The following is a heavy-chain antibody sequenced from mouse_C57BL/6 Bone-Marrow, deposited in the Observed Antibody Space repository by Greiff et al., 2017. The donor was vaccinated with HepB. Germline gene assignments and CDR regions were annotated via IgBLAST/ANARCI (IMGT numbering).Heavy chain of an antibody. CDR2: IDPENGDT. V-gene: IGHV14-4*01. Sequence: EVQLQQSGAELVRPGASVKLSCTASGFNIKADYMHWVKQRPEQGLEWIGWIDPENGDTEYASKFQGKATITADTSSNTVYLQLSSLTSEDTAVYYCTTSSYGPYYYAMDYWGQGTSVTVSS. J-gene: IGHJ4*01. CDR3: TTSSYGPYYYAMDY. D-gene: IGHD2-10*02. CDR1: GFNIKADY.